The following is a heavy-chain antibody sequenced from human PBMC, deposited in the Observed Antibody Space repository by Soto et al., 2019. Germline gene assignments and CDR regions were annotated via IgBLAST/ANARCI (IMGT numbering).Heavy chain of an antibody. CDR1: GFTFSSYG. CDR3: AKALYYYDNSDYYYLAVDY. J-gene: IGHJ4*02. CDR2: ISYDGSNK. V-gene: IGHV3-30*18. Sequence: QVQLVESGGGVVQPGRSLRLSCAASGFTFSSYGMHWVRQAPGKGLEWVAVISYDGSNKYYADSVKGRFTISRDNSKNTLYLQMNSLRAEDTAVYYCAKALYYYDNSDYYYLAVDYWGQGTLVTVSS. D-gene: IGHD3-22*01.